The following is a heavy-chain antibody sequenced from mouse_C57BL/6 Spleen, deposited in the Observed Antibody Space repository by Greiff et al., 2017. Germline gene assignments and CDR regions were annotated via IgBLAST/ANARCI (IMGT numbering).Heavy chain of an antibody. CDR2: INPNNGGT. Sequence: EVQLQQSGPELVKPGASVKMSCKASGYTFTDYNMHWVKQSHGKSLEWIGYINPNNGGTSYNQKFKGKATLTVNKSSSTAYMELRSLTSDDSAVYYCARRDYYYYGSSHYAMDYWGQGTTLTVSS. V-gene: IGHV1-22*01. CDR1: GYTFTDYN. D-gene: IGHD1-1*01. CDR3: ARRDYYYYGSSHYAMDY. J-gene: IGHJ4*01.